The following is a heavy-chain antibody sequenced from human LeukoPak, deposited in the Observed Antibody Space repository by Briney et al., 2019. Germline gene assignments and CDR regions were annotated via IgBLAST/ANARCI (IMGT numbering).Heavy chain of an antibody. V-gene: IGHV4-39*07. CDR2: IYYSGST. J-gene: IGHJ6*02. CDR1: GGSISSSSYY. Sequence: SETLSLTCTVSGGSISSSSYYWGWIRQPPGKGLEWIGSIYYSGSTYYNPSLKSRVTISVDTSKNQFSLKLSSVTAADTAVYYCARDPPTGMDVWGQGTTVTVSS. CDR3: ARDPPTGMDV.